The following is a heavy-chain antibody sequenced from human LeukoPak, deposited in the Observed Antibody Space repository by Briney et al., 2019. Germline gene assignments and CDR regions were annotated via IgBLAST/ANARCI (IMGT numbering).Heavy chain of an antibody. D-gene: IGHD3-9*01. Sequence: ASVKVSCKASGYTFTSYGISWVRQAPGQGLEWMGWISVYNGNTNYAQNLQGRVTMTTDTSTTTAYMELRSLRFDDTAVYYCARDLKYNILTGYRSSFGFDPWGQGTLVTVSS. CDR1: GYTFTSYG. CDR3: ARDLKYNILTGYRSSFGFDP. V-gene: IGHV1-18*01. CDR2: ISVYNGNT. J-gene: IGHJ5*02.